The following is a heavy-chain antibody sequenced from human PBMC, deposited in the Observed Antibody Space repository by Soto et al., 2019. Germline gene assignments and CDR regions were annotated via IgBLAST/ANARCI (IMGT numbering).Heavy chain of an antibody. Sequence: QVQVVESGGGVVQPGGSLRLSCAASAFTLSTYTMHWVRQAPGKGLEWVAVISFDGDTEYNADSVKGRFTVSRDDSKDALYLLMNSLRPEDTSIYYCARVLGGVPGIFDTWDQGTLVTVSS. V-gene: IGHV3-30-3*01. CDR2: ISFDGDTE. CDR3: ARVLGGVPGIFDT. J-gene: IGHJ4*02. D-gene: IGHD3-16*01. CDR1: AFTLSTYT.